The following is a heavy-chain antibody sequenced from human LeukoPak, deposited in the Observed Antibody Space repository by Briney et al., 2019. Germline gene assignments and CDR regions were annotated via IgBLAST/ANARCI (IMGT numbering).Heavy chain of an antibody. CDR1: GFTVSSNY. CDR3: ARETDCSSTSCYADARYYYGMDV. CDR2: IYSGGST. J-gene: IGHJ6*02. V-gene: IGHV3-53*01. Sequence: PGGSLRLSCAASGFTVSSNYMSWVRQAPGKGLEWVSVIYSGGSTYYADSVKGRFTISRDNSKNTLYLQMNSLRAEDTAVYYCARETDCSSTSCYADARYYYGMDVWGQGTTVTVSS. D-gene: IGHD2-2*01.